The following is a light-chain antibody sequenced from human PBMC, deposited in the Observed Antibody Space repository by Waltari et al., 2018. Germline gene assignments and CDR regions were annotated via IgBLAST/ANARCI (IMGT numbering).Light chain of an antibody. Sequence: QSALTQPASVSGSPGPSLTLSCTAVNSNVDILHLVSWYQHHPGRNPRLLIYEISQRPSGISNRFSGSKSGNTASLTISGLQPEDEADYFCCSFAGYGIYVFGSGTQVSVL. CDR2: EIS. CDR3: CSFAGYGIYV. J-gene: IGLJ1*01. CDR1: NSNVDILHL. V-gene: IGLV2-23*02.